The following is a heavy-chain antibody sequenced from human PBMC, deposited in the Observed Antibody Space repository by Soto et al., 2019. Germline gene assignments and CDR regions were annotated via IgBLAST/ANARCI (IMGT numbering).Heavy chain of an antibody. V-gene: IGHV3-33*01. CDR1: GFTFSSYG. J-gene: IGHJ3*02. Sequence: GGSLRLSCAASGFTFSSYGMHWVRQAPGKGLEWVAVIRYDGSNKYYADSVKGRFTISRDNSKNTLYLQMNSLRAEDTAVYYCARTWYVVAATPSAFDIWGQGTMVTVSS. CDR2: IRYDGSNK. D-gene: IGHD2-15*01. CDR3: ARTWYVVAATPSAFDI.